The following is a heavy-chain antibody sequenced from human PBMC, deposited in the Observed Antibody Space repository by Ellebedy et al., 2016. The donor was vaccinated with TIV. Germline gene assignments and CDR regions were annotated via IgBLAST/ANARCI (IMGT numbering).Heavy chain of an antibody. J-gene: IGHJ4*02. CDR1: GFTFSSYA. Sequence: GGSLRLXXAASGFTFSSYAMSWVRQAPGQGLEWVSAISGSGGSTYYADSVKGRFTISRDNSKNTLYLQMNSLRAEDTAVYYCARGGVGANIVDYWGQGTLVTVSS. V-gene: IGHV3-23*01. CDR2: ISGSGGST. CDR3: ARGGVGANIVDY. D-gene: IGHD1-26*01.